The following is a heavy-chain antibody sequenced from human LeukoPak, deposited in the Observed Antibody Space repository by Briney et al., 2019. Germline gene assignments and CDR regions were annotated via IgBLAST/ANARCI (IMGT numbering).Heavy chain of an antibody. CDR1: GFTFSSYA. CDR2: ISGSGGST. V-gene: IGHV3-23*01. J-gene: IGHJ4*02. Sequence: GGSLRLSCAASGFTFSSYAMSWVRQAPGKGLEWVSAISGSGGSTYYADSVKGRFTISRDNSKNTLYLQMNSLRAEDTAVYYCARGSLGYYYDSSGAGDWGQGTLVTVSS. D-gene: IGHD3-22*01. CDR3: ARGSLGYYYDSSGAGD.